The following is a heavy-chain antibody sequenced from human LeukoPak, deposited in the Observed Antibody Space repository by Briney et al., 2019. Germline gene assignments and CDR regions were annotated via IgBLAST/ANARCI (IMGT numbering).Heavy chain of an antibody. CDR1: GFTFSSYA. D-gene: IGHD3-10*01. CDR3: AKDPMVRGVIPLYFDY. Sequence: PGGSLRLSCAASGFTFSSYAMSWVRQAPGKGLEWVSAISGSGGSTYYADSVEGRFTISRDNSKNTLYLQMNSLRAEDTAVYYCAKDPMVRGVIPLYFDYWGQGTLVTVSS. V-gene: IGHV3-23*01. CDR2: ISGSGGST. J-gene: IGHJ4*02.